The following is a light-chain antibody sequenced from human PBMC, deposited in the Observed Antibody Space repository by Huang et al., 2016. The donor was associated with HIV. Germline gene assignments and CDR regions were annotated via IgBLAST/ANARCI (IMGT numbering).Light chain of an antibody. CDR1: QAISSY. Sequence: DIQMTQSPSSLYASVGDRVIITCRASQAISSYLNWYQHKPGKAPRLLIYGASSLHSGVPSRCSGSGSGTDFTLTISSLQSEDFATYYCQQSYSSLTFGGGTKVEIK. V-gene: IGKV1-39*01. J-gene: IGKJ4*01. CDR3: QQSYSSLT. CDR2: GAS.